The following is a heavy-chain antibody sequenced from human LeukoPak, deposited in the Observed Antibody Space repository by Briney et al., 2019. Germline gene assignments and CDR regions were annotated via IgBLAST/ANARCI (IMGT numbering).Heavy chain of an antibody. V-gene: IGHV3-7*01. J-gene: IGHJ5*02. CDR3: AKDWGSSGWYNYFDP. CDR1: GSTFGNYY. CDR2: IKHDGNWK. Sequence: GGSLRLSCAASGSTFGNYYMSWVRQAPGKGLEWVANIKHDGNWKFYADSVKGRFTISRDNSKNTLYLQMDSLRTEDTAVYYCAKDWGSSGWYNYFDPWGQGTLVTVSS. D-gene: IGHD6-19*01.